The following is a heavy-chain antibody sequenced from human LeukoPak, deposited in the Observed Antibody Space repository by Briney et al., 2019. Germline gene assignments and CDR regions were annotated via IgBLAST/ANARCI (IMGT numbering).Heavy chain of an antibody. V-gene: IGHV4-59*10. CDR3: ARVIYAYFDY. D-gene: IGHD5-12*01. J-gene: IGHJ4*02. CDR2: IYTSGST. Sequence: SETLSLTCAVYGGSFSGYYWSWIRQPAGKGLEWIGRIYTSGSTNYNPSLKSRVTISVDTSKNQFSLKLSSVTAADTAVYYCARVIYAYFDYWGQGTLVTVSS. CDR1: GGSFSGYY.